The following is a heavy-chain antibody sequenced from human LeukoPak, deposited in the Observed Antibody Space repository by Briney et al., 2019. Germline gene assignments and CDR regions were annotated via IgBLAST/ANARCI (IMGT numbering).Heavy chain of an antibody. CDR2: INHSGST. CDR3: ARPGLALGAAPYGSGPVVGYAFDI. J-gene: IGHJ3*02. V-gene: IGHV4-34*01. D-gene: IGHD3-10*01. CDR1: GGSINSDAYY. Sequence: PSETLSLTCTVSGGSINSDAYYWSWIRQPPGKGLEWIGEINHSGSTNYNPSLKSRVTISVDTSKNQFSLKLSSVTAADTAVYYCARPGLALGAAPYGSGPVVGYAFDIWGQGTMVTVSS.